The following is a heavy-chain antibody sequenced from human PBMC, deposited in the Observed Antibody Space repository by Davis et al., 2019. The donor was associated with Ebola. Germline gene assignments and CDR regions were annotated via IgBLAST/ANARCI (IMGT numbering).Heavy chain of an antibody. CDR1: GHPFITYY. CDR2: INPNSGGR. J-gene: IGHJ4*02. D-gene: IGHD4-17*01. Sequence: ASVKVSCKASGHPFITYYFHWVRQAPGQGLEWMGWINPNSGGRNYAQKFQGRVTMTRDTSISTAYMELSRLRFDDTAVYYCARIGVHGDYLGYWGQGTLVTVSS. CDR3: ARIGVHGDYLGY. V-gene: IGHV1-2*02.